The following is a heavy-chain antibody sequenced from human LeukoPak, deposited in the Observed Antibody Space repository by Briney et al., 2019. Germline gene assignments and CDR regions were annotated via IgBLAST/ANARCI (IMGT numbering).Heavy chain of an antibody. V-gene: IGHV1-18*01. CDR1: GYTFTSYG. CDR3: ATQYCSSTSCYPYWVDY. D-gene: IGHD2-2*01. Sequence: ASVKVSCKASGYTFTSYGISWVRQAPGQGLEWMGWISAYNGNTNYAQKLQGRVTMTTDTSTSTAYMELRSLRSDDTAVYYCATQYCSSTSCYPYWVDYWGQGTVVTVSS. J-gene: IGHJ4*02. CDR2: ISAYNGNT.